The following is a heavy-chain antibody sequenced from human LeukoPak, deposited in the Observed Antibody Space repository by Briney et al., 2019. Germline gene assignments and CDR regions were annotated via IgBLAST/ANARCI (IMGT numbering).Heavy chain of an antibody. Sequence: SETLPLTCTVSGGSISSYYWSWIRQPPGKGLEWIGYIYYSGSTNYNPSLKSRVTISVDTSKNQFSLKLSSVTAADTAVYYCARASSGYPFDYWGQGTLVTVSS. CDR2: IYYSGST. CDR3: ARASSGYPFDY. D-gene: IGHD3-22*01. V-gene: IGHV4-59*01. J-gene: IGHJ4*02. CDR1: GGSISSYY.